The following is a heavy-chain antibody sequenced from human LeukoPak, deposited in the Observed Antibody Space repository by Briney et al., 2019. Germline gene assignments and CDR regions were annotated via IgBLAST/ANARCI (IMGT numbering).Heavy chain of an antibody. CDR1: GYTFTSYY. Sequence: ASVKVSCKASGYTFTSYYMHWVRQAPGQGLEWMGILNPSGGSTSYAEKFQGRVTMTRDTSTSTVYMELSSLRSEDTAVYYCARQREGATPIDYWGQGTLVTVSS. CDR2: LNPSGGST. CDR3: ARQREGATPIDY. V-gene: IGHV1-46*01. J-gene: IGHJ4*02. D-gene: IGHD1-26*01.